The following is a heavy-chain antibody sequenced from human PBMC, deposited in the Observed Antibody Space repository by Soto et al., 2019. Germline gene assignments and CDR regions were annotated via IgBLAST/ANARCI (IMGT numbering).Heavy chain of an antibody. CDR2: IYYSGST. J-gene: IGHJ4*02. Sequence: PSETLSLTCTVSGGSISSSSYYWGWIRQPPGKGLEWIGSIYYSGSTYYNPSLKSRVTISVDTSKNQFSLKLSSVTAADTAVYYCASLWAGDGYYDFWSGPDWGQGTLVTVSS. CDR1: GGSISSSSYY. D-gene: IGHD3-3*01. V-gene: IGHV4-39*01. CDR3: ASLWAGDGYYDFWSGPD.